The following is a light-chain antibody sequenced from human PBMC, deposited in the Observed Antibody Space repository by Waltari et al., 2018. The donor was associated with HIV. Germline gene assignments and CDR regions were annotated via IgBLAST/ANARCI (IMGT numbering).Light chain of an antibody. V-gene: IGKV1-33*01. CDR3: QQYDNLVYT. Sequence: DIQMTQSPSSLSASVGARVTITCQASQDISNYLNWYHQKPGKAPKLLIYDASNLETGVPSRFSGSGSGTDFTFTVSSLQPEDIATYYCQQYDNLVYTFGQGTTLEIK. CDR1: QDISNY. J-gene: IGKJ2*01. CDR2: DAS.